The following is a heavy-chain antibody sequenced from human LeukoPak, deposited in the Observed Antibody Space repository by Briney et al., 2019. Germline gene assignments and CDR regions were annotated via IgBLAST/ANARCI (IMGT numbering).Heavy chain of an antibody. D-gene: IGHD4-23*01. CDR1: GGSFSGYY. V-gene: IGHV4-34*01. CDR2: INHSGST. Sequence: PSETLSLTCAVYGGSFSGYYWSWIRQPPGKGLEWIGEINHSGSTNYNPSLKSRVTISVDRSKNQFSLKLSSVTAADTAVYYCARVYGGNFGDGAFDIWGQGTMVTVSS. J-gene: IGHJ3*02. CDR3: ARVYGGNFGDGAFDI.